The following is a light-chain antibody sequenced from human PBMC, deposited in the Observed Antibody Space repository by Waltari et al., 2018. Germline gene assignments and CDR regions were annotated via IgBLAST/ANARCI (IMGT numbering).Light chain of an antibody. CDR1: SRDVGAYTY. CDR2: EVK. V-gene: IGLV2-14*01. Sequence: QSALTQPASVSGSPGQSITISCAGTSRDVGAYTYFSWYQQHPGKAPKRIIDEVKRRPSGCSSRFAGSKSGNTASLTVSGLQAGDEADYYCSSYTLTSTWLFGGGTKLTVL. CDR3: SSYTLTSTWL. J-gene: IGLJ3*02.